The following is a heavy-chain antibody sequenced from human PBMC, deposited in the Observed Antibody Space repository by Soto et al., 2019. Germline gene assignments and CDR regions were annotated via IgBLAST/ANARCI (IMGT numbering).Heavy chain of an antibody. J-gene: IGHJ4*02. CDR2: IYYSGSS. CDR3: ARGGDTWQGYFES. Sequence: SSTXSLTCSFSVCSIIGDYYFSCVRQSPEKGLEWIGYIYYSGSSYSNPALQSRLSMSLQTSKNQFSLKLRSVTAADTAVYYCARGGDTWQGYFESWGQGALV. CDR1: VCSIIGDYY. D-gene: IGHD3-16*01. V-gene: IGHV4-30-4*08.